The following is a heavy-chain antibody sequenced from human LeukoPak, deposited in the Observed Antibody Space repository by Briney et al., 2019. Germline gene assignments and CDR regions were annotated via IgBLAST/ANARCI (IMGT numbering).Heavy chain of an antibody. CDR2: IHPNGGVK. J-gene: IGHJ4*02. CDR3: ASTLPYCTSGTCAL. CDR1: GLTFGSYW. Sequence: GGSLRLSCAASGLTFGSYWMSWVRQAPGKGLEWVANIHPNGGVKNYVDSVKGRSTISRDNAANSLYLQVNSLRAEDSAVYYCASTLPYCTSGTCALGGQGTLVTVSS. D-gene: IGHD2-15*01. V-gene: IGHV3-7*01.